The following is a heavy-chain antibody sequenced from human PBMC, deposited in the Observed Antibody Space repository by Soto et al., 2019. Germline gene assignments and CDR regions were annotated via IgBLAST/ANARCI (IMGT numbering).Heavy chain of an antibody. D-gene: IGHD3-16*02. Sequence: LRLSCAASGFTFSSYSMNWVRQAPGKGLEWVSYISSSSSTIYYADSVKGRFTISRGNAKNSLYLQMNSLRDEDTAVYYCARGADYVWGSYRYSDYYYYGMDVWGQGTTVTVSS. CDR3: ARGADYVWGSYRYSDYYYYGMDV. CDR2: ISSSSSTI. V-gene: IGHV3-48*02. CDR1: GFTFSSYS. J-gene: IGHJ6*02.